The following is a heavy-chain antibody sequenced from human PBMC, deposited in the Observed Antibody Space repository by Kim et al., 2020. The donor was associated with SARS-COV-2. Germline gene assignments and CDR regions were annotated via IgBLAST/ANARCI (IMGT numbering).Heavy chain of an antibody. CDR1: GFTVSSNY. CDR2: IYSGGST. CDR3: ARKGYKGPDYYGSGSYYNGDYFDY. V-gene: IGHV3-53*01. J-gene: IGHJ4*02. Sequence: GGSLRLSCAASGFTVSSNYMSWVRQAPGKGLEWVSVIYSGGSTYYADSVKGRFTISRDNSKNTLYLQMNSLRAEDTAVYYCARKGYKGPDYYGSGSYYNGDYFDYWGQGTLVTVSS. D-gene: IGHD3-10*01.